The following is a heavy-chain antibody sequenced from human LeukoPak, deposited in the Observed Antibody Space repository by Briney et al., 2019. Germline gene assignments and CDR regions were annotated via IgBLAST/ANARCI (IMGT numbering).Heavy chain of an antibody. CDR1: GGSISSSSYY. V-gene: IGHV4-39*07. Sequence: PSETLSLTCTVSGGSISSSSYYWGWIRQPPGKGLEWIGEINHSGSTNYNPSLKSRVTISVDTSKNQFSLELSSVTAADTAVYYCATQRKYYYDSSGYYDAYYFDYWGQGTLVTVSS. CDR2: INHSGST. D-gene: IGHD3-22*01. J-gene: IGHJ4*02. CDR3: ATQRKYYYDSSGYYDAYYFDY.